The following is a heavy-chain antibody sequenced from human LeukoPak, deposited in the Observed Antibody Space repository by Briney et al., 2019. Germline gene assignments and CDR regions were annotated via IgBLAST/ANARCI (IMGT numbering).Heavy chain of an antibody. CDR2: IEKDGSEK. D-gene: IGHD4-17*01. CDR3: ARGASAHGDYFVY. Sequence: GGSLRLSCSASGFTFSSYWMSWVRRAPGKGLEWVANIEKDGSEKKYVDSVKGRFTISRDNAKNSLFLQMNSLRVEDTAVYYCARGASAHGDYFVYWGQGTLVTVSS. V-gene: IGHV3-7*01. CDR1: GFTFSSYW. J-gene: IGHJ4*02.